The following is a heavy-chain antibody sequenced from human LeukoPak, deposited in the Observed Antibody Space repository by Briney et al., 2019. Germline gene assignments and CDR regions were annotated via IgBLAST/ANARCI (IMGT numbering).Heavy chain of an antibody. D-gene: IGHD1-26*01. CDR3: ARDGQVGATIFWDY. CDR1: GFTFTSHT. CDR2: ISSSSKDI. V-gene: IGHV3-21*01. Sequence: PGGSLRLSCADSGFTFTSHTMTWVRPAPGKGVESVSLISSSSKDISYADSVKGRFTISRDNAKNSLYLQMNSLRAEDTAVYYCARDGQVGATIFWDYWGQGTLVTVSS. J-gene: IGHJ4*02.